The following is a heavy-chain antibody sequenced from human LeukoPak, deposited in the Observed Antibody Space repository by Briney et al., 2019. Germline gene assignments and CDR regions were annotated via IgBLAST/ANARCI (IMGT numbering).Heavy chain of an antibody. J-gene: IGHJ5*02. Sequence: ASVTVSCKASGYTFTGYYMHWVRQAPGQGLEWMGWINPNSGGTNYAQKFQGRVTMTRDTSISTAYMELSRLRSDDTAVYYCARGRGTYYYDSSGYNWFDPWGQGTLVTVSS. CDR2: INPNSGGT. CDR3: ARGRGTYYYDSSGYNWFDP. CDR1: GYTFTGYY. V-gene: IGHV1-2*02. D-gene: IGHD3-22*01.